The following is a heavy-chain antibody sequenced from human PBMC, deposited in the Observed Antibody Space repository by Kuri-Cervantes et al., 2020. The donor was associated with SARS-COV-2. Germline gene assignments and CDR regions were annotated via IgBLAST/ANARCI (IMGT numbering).Heavy chain of an antibody. CDR2: ISDSGANT. J-gene: IGHJ6*03. Sequence: GESLKISCAASGFTFSGYAVSWVRQAPGKGLEWISGISDSGANTYYADSVKGRFTISRDNSKSTLYLQMNSLRAEDTAVYYCARGKGYCSSTSCAHYYYYYYMDVWGKGTTVTVSS. D-gene: IGHD2-2*01. CDR1: GFTFSGYA. V-gene: IGHV3-23*01. CDR3: ARGKGYCSSTSCAHYYYYYYMDV.